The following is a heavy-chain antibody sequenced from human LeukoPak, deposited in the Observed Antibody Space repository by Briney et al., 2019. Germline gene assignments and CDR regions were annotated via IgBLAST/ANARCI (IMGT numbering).Heavy chain of an antibody. CDR3: ARDFDYDILTGYYKGYYYYGMDV. D-gene: IGHD3-9*01. V-gene: IGHV1-18*01. Sequence: ASVKVSCKASGYTFTSYGISWVRQAPGQGLEWMGWISAYNGNTNYAQKLQGRVTMTTDTSTSTAYMELRSLRSDDTAVYYCARDFDYDILTGYYKGYYYYGMDVWGQGTTVTVSS. J-gene: IGHJ6*02. CDR1: GYTFTSYG. CDR2: ISAYNGNT.